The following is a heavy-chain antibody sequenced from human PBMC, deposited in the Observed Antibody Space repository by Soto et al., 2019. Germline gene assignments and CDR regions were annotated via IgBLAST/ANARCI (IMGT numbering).Heavy chain of an antibody. CDR1: GGSISSGDYY. CDR2: IYYSGST. D-gene: IGHD4-4*01. Sequence: QVQLQESGPGLVKPSQTLSLTCTVSGGSISSGDYYWSWIRQPPGKGLEWIGYIYYSGSTYYNPSLKSRVTISVDTSKNQFSLKLSSVTAADTAVYYCARAYSNYVGYYYGMDVWGQGTTVTVSS. V-gene: IGHV4-30-4*01. CDR3: ARAYSNYVGYYYGMDV. J-gene: IGHJ6*02.